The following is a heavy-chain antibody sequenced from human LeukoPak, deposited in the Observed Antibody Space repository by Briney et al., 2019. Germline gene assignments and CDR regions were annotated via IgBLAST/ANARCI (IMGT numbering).Heavy chain of an antibody. CDR1: GYTFTSYG. CDR3: ARDQGGSRYYYYGMDV. J-gene: IGHJ6*02. Sequence: ASVKVSCKASGYTFTSYGISWVRQAPGQGLEWMGWINPNGGGTNYAQKFQGWVTMTRDTSISTAYMELSRLRSDDTAVYYCARDQGGSRYYYYGMDVWGQGTTVTVSS. V-gene: IGHV1-2*04. CDR2: INPNGGGT. D-gene: IGHD2-15*01.